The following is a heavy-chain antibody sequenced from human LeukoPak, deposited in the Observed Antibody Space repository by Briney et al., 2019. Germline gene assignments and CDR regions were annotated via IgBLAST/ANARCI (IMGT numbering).Heavy chain of an antibody. CDR2: IYPDGRI. D-gene: IGHD3-22*01. J-gene: IGHJ4*02. CDR3: TREGYDRSGYFLDF. Sequence: PSETLSLTCSVSSGSMTDSCWSWFRQAPGKGFEWLGFIYPDGRIEYSPSLRSRVTFSVATSKLEATVRLSSVTASDTDVYYCTREGYDRSGYFLDFWGQGTLVTVSS. CDR1: SGSMTDSC. V-gene: IGHV4-59*12.